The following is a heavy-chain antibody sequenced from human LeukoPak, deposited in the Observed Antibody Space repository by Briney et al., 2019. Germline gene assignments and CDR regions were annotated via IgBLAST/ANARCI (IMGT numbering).Heavy chain of an antibody. Sequence: SETLSLTCTGSGGSISSYYWSWIRQPAGKGVEWIGRIYTSGSTNYNPSLKSLVTMSVDTSKNQFLLKRSSVAAADTAVYYCEGDWRHYYGSGSYNYGQFDIWGQGTMVTVSS. CDR1: GGSISSYY. J-gene: IGHJ3*02. V-gene: IGHV4-4*07. D-gene: IGHD3-10*01. CDR2: IYTSGST. CDR3: EGDWRHYYGSGSYNYGQFDI.